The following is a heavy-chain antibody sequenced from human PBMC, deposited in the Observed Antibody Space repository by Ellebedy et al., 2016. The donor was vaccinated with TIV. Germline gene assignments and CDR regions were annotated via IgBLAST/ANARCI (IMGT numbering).Heavy chain of an antibody. V-gene: IGHV3-30*02. CDR1: GFTFSSYG. J-gene: IGHJ6*02. CDR3: AKNLIPAASAWAGSYYYYGMDV. CDR2: IRYDGSNK. D-gene: IGHD2-2*01. Sequence: PGGSLRLSCAASGFTFSSYGMHWVRQAPGKGLEWVAFIRYDGSNKYYADSVKGRFTISRDNSKNTLYLQMNSLRAEDTAVYYCAKNLIPAASAWAGSYYYYGMDVWGQGTTVTVSS.